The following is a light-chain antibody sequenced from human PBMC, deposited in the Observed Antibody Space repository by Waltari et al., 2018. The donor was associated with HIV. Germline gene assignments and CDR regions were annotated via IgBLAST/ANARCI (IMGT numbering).Light chain of an antibody. J-gene: IGLJ2*01. Sequence: SYVLTQPPSVSVAPGVTAKITCAGDNIGSKPVHWYQQRPGQDPKLVIFLGSYRPSGIPERFSASKSGNTATLTITRVEAGDEADYHCQIWDSASDHVIFGGGTKLTVL. CDR1: NIGSKP. CDR2: LGS. V-gene: IGLV3-21*04. CDR3: QIWDSASDHVI.